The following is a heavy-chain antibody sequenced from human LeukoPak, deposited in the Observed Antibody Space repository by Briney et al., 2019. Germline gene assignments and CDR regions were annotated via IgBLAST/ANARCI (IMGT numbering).Heavy chain of an antibody. J-gene: IGHJ4*02. CDR3: ARGLETCYYDSSGYSLDY. CDR2: INPNSGGT. V-gene: IGHV1-2*02. Sequence: ASVKVSCKASGYTFTGYYMHWVRQAPGQGLEWMGWINPNSGGTNYAQKFQGRVTMTRDTSISTAYMELSRLRSDDTAVYYCARGLETCYYDSSGYSLDYWGQGTLVTVSS. D-gene: IGHD3-22*01. CDR1: GYTFTGYY.